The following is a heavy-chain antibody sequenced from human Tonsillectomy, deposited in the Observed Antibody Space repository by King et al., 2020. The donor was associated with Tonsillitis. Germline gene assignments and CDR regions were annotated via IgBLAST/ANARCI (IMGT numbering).Heavy chain of an antibody. CDR1: GGSISSGAFY. CDR3: ARAIYYSGSGTYYKNAFDI. D-gene: IGHD3-10*01. Sequence: QLQESGPGLVKPSQTLSLNCTVSGGSISSGAFYWNWIRQHPGKGLEWIGYIYYTGSTYYNPSLKSRVTMSVDTSENQFSLKLSSVTAADTAVYYCARAIYYSGSGTYYKNAFDIWGQGTLVTVSS. V-gene: IGHV4-31*03. J-gene: IGHJ3*02. CDR2: IYYTGST.